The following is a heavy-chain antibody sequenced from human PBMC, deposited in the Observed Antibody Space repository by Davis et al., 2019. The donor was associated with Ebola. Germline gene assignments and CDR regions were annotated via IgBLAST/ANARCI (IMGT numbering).Heavy chain of an antibody. CDR3: ARGSVEWATINYYYGMDV. CDR2: INPNSGGT. J-gene: IGHJ6*02. CDR1: GYTFTGYY. D-gene: IGHD5-12*01. V-gene: IGHV1-2*04. Sequence: ASVKVSCKASGYTFTGYYMHWVRQAPGQGLEWMGWINPNSGGTNYAQKFQGWVTMTRDTSISTAYMELGRLRSDDTAVYNCARGSVEWATINYYYGMDVWGQGTTVTVSS.